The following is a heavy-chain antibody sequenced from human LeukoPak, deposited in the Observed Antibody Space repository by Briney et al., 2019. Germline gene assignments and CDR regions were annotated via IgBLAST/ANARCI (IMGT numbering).Heavy chain of an antibody. CDR1: GFTFSSYS. CDR3: ARGHYYGSGSR. Sequence: GGSLRLSCAASGFTFSSYSMNWVRQAPGKGLEWVSYISSSSSTIYYADSVKGRFTISRDNAKNSLYLQMNSLRAEDTAVYYCARGHYYGSGSRWGQGTLVTVSS. V-gene: IGHV3-48*04. J-gene: IGHJ4*02. D-gene: IGHD3-10*01. CDR2: ISSSSSTI.